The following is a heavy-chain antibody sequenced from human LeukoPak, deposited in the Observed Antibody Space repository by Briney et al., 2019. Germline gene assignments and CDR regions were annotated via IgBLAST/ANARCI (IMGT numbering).Heavy chain of an antibody. CDR2: INPTSTYI. D-gene: IGHD2-2*01. Sequence: GGSLRLSCAASGFTFSTYSMNWVRQAPGKGLERVSSINPTSTYIYYADSVKGRFTISRDNAKNSLYLQMNSLTAEDTAVYYCARGCTSTSGYDYWGHGSLVTVSS. J-gene: IGHJ4*01. V-gene: IGHV3-21*01. CDR3: ARGCTSTSGYDY. CDR1: GFTFSTYS.